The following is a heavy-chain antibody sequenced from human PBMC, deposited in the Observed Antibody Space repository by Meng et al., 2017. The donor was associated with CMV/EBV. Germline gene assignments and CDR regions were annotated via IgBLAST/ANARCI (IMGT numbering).Heavy chain of an antibody. CDR1: GGSISSSSYY. Sequence: ESLKISCIVSGGSISSSSYYWGWIRQPPGKGLEWIGSIYYSGSTYYNPSLKSRVTISVDTSKNQFSLKLSSVTAADTAVYYCARAVGGSGWYYFDYWGQGTLVTVSS. J-gene: IGHJ4*02. V-gene: IGHV4-39*07. D-gene: IGHD6-19*01. CDR3: ARAVGGSGWYYFDY. CDR2: IYYSGST.